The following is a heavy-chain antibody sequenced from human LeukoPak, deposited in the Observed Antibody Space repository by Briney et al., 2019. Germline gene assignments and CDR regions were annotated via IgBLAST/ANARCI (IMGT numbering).Heavy chain of an antibody. CDR3: AIIGYSSGWLFDY. CDR1: GFTFSSYE. CDR2: ISSSGSTI. J-gene: IGHJ4*02. Sequence: PGGSLRLSCAASGFTFSSYEMNWVRQAPGKGLEWVSYISSSGSTIYYADSVKGRFTISRDNAKNSLYLQMNSLRAEDTAVYYCAIIGYSSGWLFDYWGQGTLVTVSS. V-gene: IGHV3-48*03. D-gene: IGHD6-19*01.